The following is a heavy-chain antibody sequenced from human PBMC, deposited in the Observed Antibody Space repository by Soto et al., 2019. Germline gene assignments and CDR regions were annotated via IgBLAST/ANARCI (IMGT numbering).Heavy chain of an antibody. D-gene: IGHD3-22*01. CDR3: ARDRYYYDSSGSYYYYYGMDV. CDR2: IYYSGST. J-gene: IGHJ6*02. V-gene: IGHV4-30-4*01. CDR1: GGSISSGDYY. Sequence: PSETLSLTCTVSGGSISSGDYYWSWIRQPPGKGPEWIGYIYYSGSTYYNPSFKSRVTISVDTSKNQFSLKLSSVTAADTAVYYCARDRYYYDSSGSYYYYYGMDVWGQGTTVTVSS.